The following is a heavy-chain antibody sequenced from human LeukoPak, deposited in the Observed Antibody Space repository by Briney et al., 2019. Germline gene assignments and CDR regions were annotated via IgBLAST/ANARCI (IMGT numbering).Heavy chain of an antibody. D-gene: IGHD3-22*01. Sequence: GGSLRLSCAASGFTVSSNYMSWVRQAPGKGLEWVSVIYSGGSTYHADSVKGRFTISRDNSKNTLYLQMNSLRAEDTAVYYCARRYYDSSGYPYYFDYWGQGTLVTVSS. V-gene: IGHV3-66*04. J-gene: IGHJ4*02. CDR1: GFTVSSNY. CDR2: IYSGGST. CDR3: ARRYYDSSGYPYYFDY.